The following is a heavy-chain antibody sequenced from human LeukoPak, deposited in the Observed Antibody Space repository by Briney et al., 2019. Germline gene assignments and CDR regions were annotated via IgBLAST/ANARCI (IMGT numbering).Heavy chain of an antibody. CDR1: GGSFSGYY. Sequence: SETLSLTCAVYGGSFSGYYWSWIRRPPGKGLEWIGYIYYSGSINYNPSLKSRVTISVDTSKNQFSLKLSSVTAADTAMYHCARHYGSGSRDAFDIWGQGTMVTVSS. CDR3: ARHYGSGSRDAFDI. J-gene: IGHJ3*02. D-gene: IGHD3-10*01. V-gene: IGHV4-59*08. CDR2: IYYSGSI.